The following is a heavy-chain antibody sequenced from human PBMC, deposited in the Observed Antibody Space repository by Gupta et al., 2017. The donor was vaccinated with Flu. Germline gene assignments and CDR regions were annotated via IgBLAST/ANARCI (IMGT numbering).Heavy chain of an antibody. D-gene: IGHD1-1*01. Sequence: GQLVESGGGVVQPGRALTLSCEASGLHFSSYGMHWVGKAPGKGLGWGEILWYDGSDKYYADSVRGRFTISRDNSKSTLYLQMASLRAEDAAVYYCAREGTVDYYYYYGMDVWGQGTTVTVSS. CDR1: GLHFSSYG. CDR3: AREGTVDYYYYYGMDV. V-gene: IGHV3-33*01. CDR2: LWYDGSDK. J-gene: IGHJ6*02.